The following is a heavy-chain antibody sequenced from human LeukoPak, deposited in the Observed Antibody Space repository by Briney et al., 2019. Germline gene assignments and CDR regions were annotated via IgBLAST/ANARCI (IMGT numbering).Heavy chain of an antibody. CDR1: VGSISSKY. Sequence: PSETLSLTCTVSVGSISSKYWTWIRQPAGKGLEWIGRIYTGGSTNYTPSLKSRVTMSEDTSKNQLSLELKSVTAADTAVYYCAREDKNWNYLDYWGQGILVTVSS. D-gene: IGHD1-1*01. V-gene: IGHV4-4*07. CDR3: AREDKNWNYLDY. CDR2: IYTGGST. J-gene: IGHJ4*02.